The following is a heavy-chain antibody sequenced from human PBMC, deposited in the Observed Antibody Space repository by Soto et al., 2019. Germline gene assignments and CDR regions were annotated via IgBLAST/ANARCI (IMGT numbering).Heavy chain of an antibody. V-gene: IGHV3-43*02. CDR3: AKDIHPLGSLSGTTYYYYGMDV. J-gene: IGHJ6*02. CDR1: GFTFDDYA. CDR2: ISGDGGST. D-gene: IGHD1-7*01. Sequence: GGSLRLSCAASGFTFDDYAMHWVRQAPGKGLEWVSLISGDGGSTYYADSVKGRFTISRDNSKNSLYLQMNSLRTEDTALYYCAKDIHPLGSLSGTTYYYYGMDVWGQGTTVTVSS.